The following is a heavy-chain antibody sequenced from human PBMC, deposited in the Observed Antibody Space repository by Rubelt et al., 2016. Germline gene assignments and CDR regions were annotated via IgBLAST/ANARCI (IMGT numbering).Heavy chain of an antibody. V-gene: IGHV3-23*01. Sequence: EVHLSESGGGLEQPGGSLRLSCAASGFTFGNYHLTWVRQAPGKGLEWVSSINGPGDRTYYADSVRGRFTISRDNSKSTLYLQMNNLRAEGTAVYYCARDDAHNGFEFPMLVDQWGQGTLVTVSS. J-gene: IGHJ4*02. CDR2: INGPGDRT. CDR3: ARDDAHNGFEFPMLVDQ. D-gene: IGHD2-8*01. CDR1: GFTFGNYH.